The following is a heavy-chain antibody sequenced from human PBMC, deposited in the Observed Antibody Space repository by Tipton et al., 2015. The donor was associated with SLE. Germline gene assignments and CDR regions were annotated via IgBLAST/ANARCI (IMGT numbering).Heavy chain of an antibody. V-gene: IGHV4-4*02. D-gene: IGHD3-3*01. J-gene: IGHJ4*02. CDR2: IYHSGST. CDR1: GGSISSSNW. Sequence: LSLTCAVSGGSISSSNWWSWVRQPPGKGLEWIGEIYHSGSTNYNPSLKSRVTISVDTSKNQFSLKLSSVTAADTAVYYCARGLPPRRITIFGVVTPRYYFDYWGQGTLVTVSS. CDR3: ARGLPPRRITIFGVVTPRYYFDY.